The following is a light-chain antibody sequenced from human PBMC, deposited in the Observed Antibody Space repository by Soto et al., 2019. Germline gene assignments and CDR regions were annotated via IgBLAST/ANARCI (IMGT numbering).Light chain of an antibody. CDR2: DVF. Sequence: EIVLTQSPATLSLSPGERATLSCRASQSVSGYLAWYQQKPAQAPRLLIHDVFDRADGIPARFSGSGSGTDFTLTISSLQTEDSAVYHCQQRSTWPLTFGGGTRVEIK. J-gene: IGKJ4*01. CDR1: QSVSGY. V-gene: IGKV3-11*01. CDR3: QQRSTWPLT.